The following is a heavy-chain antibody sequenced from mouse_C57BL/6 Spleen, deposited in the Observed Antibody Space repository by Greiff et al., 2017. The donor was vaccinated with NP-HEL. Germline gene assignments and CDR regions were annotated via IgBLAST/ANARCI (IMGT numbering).Heavy chain of an antibody. CDR1: GYTFPSYW. Sequence: QVQLQQPGAELVRPGSSVKLSCKASGYTFPSYWMDWVKQRPGQGLEWIGNIYPSDSETHYNQKFKDKATLTVDKSSSTAYMQLSSLTSEDSAVYYCARFDYGSSYDYAMDYWGQGTSVTVSS. CDR3: ARFDYGSSYDYAMDY. D-gene: IGHD1-1*01. CDR2: IYPSDSET. J-gene: IGHJ4*01. V-gene: IGHV1-61*01.